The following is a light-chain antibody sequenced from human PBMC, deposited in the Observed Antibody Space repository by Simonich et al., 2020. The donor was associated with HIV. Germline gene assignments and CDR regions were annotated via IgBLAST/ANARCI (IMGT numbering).Light chain of an antibody. CDR1: SSDVGGYNY. V-gene: IGLV2-14*01. Sequence: QSALTQPASVSGSPGQSITISCTGTSSDVGGYNYVSWYQQHPGKAPKLMIYDVSMLPSWVPDRFSDSKSDNTASLTVSGLQADDEADYYCSSYTSTSTLVFGGGTKLTVL. CDR2: DVS. CDR3: SSYTSTSTLV. J-gene: IGLJ2*01.